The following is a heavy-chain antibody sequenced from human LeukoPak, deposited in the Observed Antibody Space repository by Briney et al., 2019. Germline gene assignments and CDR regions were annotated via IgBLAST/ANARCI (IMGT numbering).Heavy chain of an antibody. D-gene: IGHD3-9*01. CDR1: GYTFTSYG. V-gene: IGHV1-18*01. J-gene: IGHJ4*02. CDR2: ISAYNGNT. Sequence: ASVKVSCKASGYTFTSYGISWVRQAPGQGLEWMGRISAYNGNTNYAQKLQGRVTMTTDTSTSTAYMELRSLRSDDTAVYYCARGGLYDILTGYYNYFDYWGQGTLVTVSS. CDR3: ARGGLYDILTGYYNYFDY.